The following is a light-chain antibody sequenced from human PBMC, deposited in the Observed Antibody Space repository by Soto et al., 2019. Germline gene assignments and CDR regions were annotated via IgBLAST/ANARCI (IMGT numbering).Light chain of an antibody. CDR3: QSYDSSLSGVV. Sequence: QSVLTQPPSVSGAPGQRVTISCTGSSSKIGAGYDVQWYQQLPGTAPKLLIYGNSNRPSGVPDRFSGSKSGTSASLAITGLQAEDEADYYCQSYDSSLSGVVFGGGTKLTVL. V-gene: IGLV1-40*01. CDR1: SSKIGAGYD. CDR2: GNS. J-gene: IGLJ2*01.